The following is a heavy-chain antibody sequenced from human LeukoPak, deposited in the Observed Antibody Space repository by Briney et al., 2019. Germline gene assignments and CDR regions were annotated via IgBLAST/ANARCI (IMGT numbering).Heavy chain of an antibody. V-gene: IGHV3-66*01. Sequence: GGSLRLSCAASGFTVSSIYMTWVRQAPGKGLEWVSLIYSGGNTYYADSVKGRFTISRDNSKNTLYLQMNSLRAEDTAVYYCARNYTGDYLGQGTLVTVSS. CDR2: IYSGGNT. J-gene: IGHJ4*02. D-gene: IGHD3-3*01. CDR1: GFTVSSIY. CDR3: ARNYTGDY.